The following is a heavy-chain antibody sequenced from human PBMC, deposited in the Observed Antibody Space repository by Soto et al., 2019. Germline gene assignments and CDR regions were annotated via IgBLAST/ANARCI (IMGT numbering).Heavy chain of an antibody. CDR1: GYTFTGYY. CDR3: ARYCSSTSCYGGHAFDI. Sequence: QVQLVQSGAEVKKPGASVKVSCKASGYTFTGYYMHWVRQAPGQGLEWMGWINPNSGGTNYAQKFQGWVTMTRDTSIITAYMELSRMRSDDTAVYYCARYCSSTSCYGGHAFDIWGQGTMVTVSS. D-gene: IGHD2-2*01. CDR2: INPNSGGT. J-gene: IGHJ3*02. V-gene: IGHV1-2*04.